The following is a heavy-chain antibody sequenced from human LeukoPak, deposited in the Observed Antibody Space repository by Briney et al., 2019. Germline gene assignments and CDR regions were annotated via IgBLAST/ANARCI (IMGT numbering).Heavy chain of an antibody. J-gene: IGHJ4*02. CDR1: GGSISSYY. D-gene: IGHD3-3*01. Sequence: PSETLSLTCTVSGGSISSYYCSWIRQPPGKGLEWFGYIYYSGSTNYNPSLKSRVTISVDTSKNQFSLKLSSVTAADTAVYYCAREIGKSGYYGLNFDYWGQGTLVTVSS. CDR3: AREIGKSGYYGLNFDY. CDR2: IYYSGST. V-gene: IGHV4-59*12.